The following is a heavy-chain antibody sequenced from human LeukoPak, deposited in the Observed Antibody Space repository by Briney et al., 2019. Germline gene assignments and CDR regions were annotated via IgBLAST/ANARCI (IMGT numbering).Heavy chain of an antibody. J-gene: IGHJ4*02. V-gene: IGHV1-2*02. CDR1: GYTFTGCY. D-gene: IGHD6-19*01. Sequence: ASVRASCKASGYTFTGCYMHRMRQAPGQGLEWMGWINPNSGGTNYAQKFQGRVTMTRDTSISTAYMELSRLRSDDTAVYYCARVPGRIAVGTTDFDYWGQGTLVTVSS. CDR2: INPNSGGT. CDR3: ARVPGRIAVGTTDFDY.